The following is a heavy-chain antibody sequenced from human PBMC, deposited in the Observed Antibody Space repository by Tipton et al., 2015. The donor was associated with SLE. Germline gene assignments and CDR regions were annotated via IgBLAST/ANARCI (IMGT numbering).Heavy chain of an antibody. D-gene: IGHD3-10*01. CDR1: GASISSHY. Sequence: TLSLTCTVSGASISSHYWNWIRQSPGEGLEWIGYIHYSGSTNYNPSLKSGVTLSLDTSLYQFSLRLTSVTAEDTAIYFCARGFYGSGIYSTYPDVWGQGTLVTVSS. CDR3: ARGFYGSGIYSTYPDV. V-gene: IGHV4-59*08. CDR2: IHYSGST. J-gene: IGHJ4*02.